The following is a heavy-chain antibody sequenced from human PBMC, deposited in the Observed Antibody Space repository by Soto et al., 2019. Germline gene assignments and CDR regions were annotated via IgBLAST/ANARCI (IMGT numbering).Heavy chain of an antibody. CDR1: GFTFSNAW. V-gene: IGHV3-15*07. CDR3: TTGGTIFGVVDYYYYGMDV. Sequence: PGGSLRLSCAASGFTFSNAWMNWVRQAPGKGLERVGRIKSKTDGGTTDYAAPVKGRFTISRDDSKNTLYLQMNSLKTEDTVVYYFTTGGTIFGVVDYYYYGMDVWGQGTTVTVSS. J-gene: IGHJ6*02. CDR2: IKSKTDGGTT. D-gene: IGHD3-3*01.